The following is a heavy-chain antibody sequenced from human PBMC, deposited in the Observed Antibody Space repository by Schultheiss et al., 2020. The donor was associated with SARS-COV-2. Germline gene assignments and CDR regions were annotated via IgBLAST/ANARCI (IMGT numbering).Heavy chain of an antibody. D-gene: IGHD6-19*01. V-gene: IGHV4-4*07. CDR2: IYTSGST. Sequence: SQTLSLTCTVSGGSISPYYWSWIRQPAGKGLEWIGRIYTSGSTNYNPSLKSRVTISVDTSKNQFSLRLSSLTAADAAVYYCARHAVDGSHYYYYMDVWGQGTSVTVSS. CDR3: ARHAVDGSHYYYYMDV. J-gene: IGHJ6*02. CDR1: GGSISPYY.